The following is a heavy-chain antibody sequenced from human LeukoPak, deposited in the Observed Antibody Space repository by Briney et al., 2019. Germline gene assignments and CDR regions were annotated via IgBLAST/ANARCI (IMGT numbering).Heavy chain of an antibody. Sequence: GGSLRLSCAASGFTFSSYSMNWVRQAPGKGLEWVSAISGSGGSTYYADSVKGRFTISRDNSKNTLYLQMNSLRAEDTAVYYCAKDKGDHLRFLEWFIDYWGQGTLVTVSS. CDR2: ISGSGGST. CDR3: AKDKGDHLRFLEWFIDY. D-gene: IGHD3-3*01. V-gene: IGHV3-23*01. J-gene: IGHJ4*02. CDR1: GFTFSSYS.